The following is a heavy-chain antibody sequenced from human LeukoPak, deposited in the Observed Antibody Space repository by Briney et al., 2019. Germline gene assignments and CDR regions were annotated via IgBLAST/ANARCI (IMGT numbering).Heavy chain of an antibody. CDR2: INPNSGGT. CDR1: GYTFTGYY. J-gene: IGHJ4*02. CDR3: ARNYYDSSDFYFDY. V-gene: IGHV1-2*02. D-gene: IGHD3-22*01. Sequence: GASVKVSCKASGYTFTGYYMHWVRQAPGQGLEWMGWINPNSGGTNYAQKFQGRVTMTRDTSISTAYMELSRLRSDDTAVYYCARNYYDSSDFYFDYWGQGTLVTVSS.